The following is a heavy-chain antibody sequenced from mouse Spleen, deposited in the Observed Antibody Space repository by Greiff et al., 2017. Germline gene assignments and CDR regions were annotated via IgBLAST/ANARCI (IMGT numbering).Heavy chain of an antibody. Sequence: VQLQQSGPELVKPGASVKIPCKASGYTFTDYNMDWVKQSHGKSLEWIGVINPNNGGTIYNQKFKGKATLTVDKSSSKAYMELRSLTSEDTGVYYCERRRMITTYAKDYWGQGTSDTVSS. J-gene: IGHJ4*01. CDR3: ERRRMITTYAKDY. CDR2: INPNNGGT. D-gene: IGHD2-4*01. CDR1: GYTFTDYN. V-gene: IGHV1-18*01.